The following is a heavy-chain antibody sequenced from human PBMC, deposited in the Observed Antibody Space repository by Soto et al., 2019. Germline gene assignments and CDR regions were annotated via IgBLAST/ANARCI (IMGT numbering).Heavy chain of an antibody. D-gene: IGHD6-13*01. CDR3: ARLPAAVTLVYGMDV. J-gene: IGHJ6*02. CDR1: GYSFTSYW. CDR2: IYPGDSDT. Sequence: PVESLKISCKGSGYSFTSYWIGWVRQMPGKGLEWMGIIYPGDSDTRYSPSFQGQVTISADKSISTAYLQWSSLKASDTAMYYYARLPAAVTLVYGMDVWGQGTTVTVSS. V-gene: IGHV5-51*01.